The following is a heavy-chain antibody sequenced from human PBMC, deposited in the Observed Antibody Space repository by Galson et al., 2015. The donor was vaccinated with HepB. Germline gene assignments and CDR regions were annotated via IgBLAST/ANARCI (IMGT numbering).Heavy chain of an antibody. V-gene: IGHV3-33*08. CDR3: ARTSYYDSSGYYYSSFDY. J-gene: IGHJ4*02. CDR2: IWYDGSNK. D-gene: IGHD3-22*01. CDR1: GFTFSSYG. Sequence: SLRLSCAASGFTFSSYGMHWVRQAPGRGLEWVSIIWYDGSNKYYADSVKGRFTTPRDNSKNTLYLQMNSLGVEDTAVYYCARTSYYDSSGYYYSSFDYWGQGTLVTVSS.